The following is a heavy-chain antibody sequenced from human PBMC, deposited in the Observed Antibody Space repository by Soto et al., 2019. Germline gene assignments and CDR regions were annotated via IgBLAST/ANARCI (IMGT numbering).Heavy chain of an antibody. D-gene: IGHD3-16*01. CDR2: IKQDGSEI. CDR3: ARDWGMDF. CDR1: GFTFTNYW. Sequence: EVQLVESGGGLVQPGGSLRLSCAASGFTFTNYWMNWVRQAPGKGLEWVANIKQDGSEIFYVDSVKGRFTISRDDAKNSLYLQMNSLRADDTAVYYCARDWGMDFWGQGTLVTVSS. V-gene: IGHV3-7*04. J-gene: IGHJ4*02.